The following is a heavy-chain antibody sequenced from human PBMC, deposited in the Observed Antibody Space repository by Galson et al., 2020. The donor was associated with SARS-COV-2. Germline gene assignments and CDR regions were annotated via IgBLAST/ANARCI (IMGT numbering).Heavy chain of an antibody. J-gene: IGHJ5*02. D-gene: IGHD6-19*01. CDR2: IYYTGSA. Sequence: SQTLSLTCTVSGDSFSGGIYYWSWIRQHPEKGLEWIGYIYYTGSAFYNPSLQSRVTMSVDTSKNQFSLRVKSVTAADTAIYYCARVVQQWLIPWFDPWGPGTLVTVSS. CDR1: GDSFSGGIYY. V-gene: IGHV4-31*03. CDR3: ARVVQQWLIPWFDP.